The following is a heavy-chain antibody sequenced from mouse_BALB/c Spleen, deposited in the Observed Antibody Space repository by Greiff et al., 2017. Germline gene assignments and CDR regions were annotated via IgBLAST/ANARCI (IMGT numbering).Heavy chain of an antibody. J-gene: IGHJ2*01. Sequence: EVKVVESGGGLVKPGGSLKLSCAASGFTFSDYYMYWVRQTPEKRLEWVATISDGGSYTYYPDSVKGRFTISRDNAKNNLYLQMSSLKSEDTAMYYCARGTTATYFDYWGQGTTLTVSS. CDR3: ARGTTATYFDY. CDR1: GFTFSDYY. V-gene: IGHV5-4*02. CDR2: ISDGGSYT. D-gene: IGHD1-2*01.